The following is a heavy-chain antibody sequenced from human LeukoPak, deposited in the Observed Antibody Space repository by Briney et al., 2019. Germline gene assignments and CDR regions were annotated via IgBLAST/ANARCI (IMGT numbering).Heavy chain of an antibody. V-gene: IGHV3-74*01. CDR1: GFTFSSYW. J-gene: IGHJ4*02. D-gene: IGHD2-2*01. CDR2: INSDGSST. Sequence: GGSLRLSCAASGFTFSSYWMHWVRQAPGKGLVWVSRINSDGSSTSYADSVKGRFTISRDNAKNPLYLQMNSLRAEDTAVYYCARVPPPSSTSFTFDYWGQGTLVTVSS. CDR3: ARVPPPSSTSFTFDY.